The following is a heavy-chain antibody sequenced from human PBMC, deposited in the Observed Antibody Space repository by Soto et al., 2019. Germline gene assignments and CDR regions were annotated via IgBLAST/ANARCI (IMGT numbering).Heavy chain of an antibody. J-gene: IGHJ3*02. CDR3: AKDFGYNYGYDAFDI. CDR2: VSGSGGST. D-gene: IGHD5-18*01. CDR1: GFNFISYA. V-gene: IGHV3-23*01. Sequence: GGSLRLSCTASGFNFISYAMSWVRKATGKGLEWVSGVSGSGGSTYCVDSVKGRFTISRDNSKNTLYLQMNSLRAEDTAVYYCAKDFGYNYGYDAFDIWGQGTMVTVSS.